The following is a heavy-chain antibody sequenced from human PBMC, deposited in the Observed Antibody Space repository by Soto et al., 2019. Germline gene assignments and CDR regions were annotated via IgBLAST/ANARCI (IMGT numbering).Heavy chain of an antibody. CDR1: GFTFSSYS. CDR2: ISYDGSDK. J-gene: IGHJ6*02. Sequence: QVQLVASGGGVVQPGRSLRLSCAASGFTFSSYSMHWVRQAPGKGLEWVAVISYDGSDKYYADSVKGRFTISRDNSKNTLYLQMNSLRAEDTAVYYCAREAGVYGSGSYGMDVWGQGTTVTVSS. V-gene: IGHV3-30-3*01. D-gene: IGHD3-10*01. CDR3: AREAGVYGSGSYGMDV.